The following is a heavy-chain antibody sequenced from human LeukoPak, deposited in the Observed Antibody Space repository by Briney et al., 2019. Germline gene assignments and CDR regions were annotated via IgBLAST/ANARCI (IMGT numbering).Heavy chain of an antibody. CDR3: AREADSSGWPHIDY. CDR1: GFTFGRYD. V-gene: IGHV3-13*04. J-gene: IGHJ4*02. Sequence: GGSLRLSCAASGFTFGRYDMHWVRQATGKGLEWVSAIGTAGDTYYPGSVKGRFTISRENAKNSLYLQMNSLRAGDTAVYYCAREADSSGWPHIDYWGQGTLVTVSS. CDR2: IGTAGDT. D-gene: IGHD6-19*01.